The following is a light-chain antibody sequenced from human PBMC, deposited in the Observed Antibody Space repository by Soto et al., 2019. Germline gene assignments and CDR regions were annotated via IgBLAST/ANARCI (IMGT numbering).Light chain of an antibody. CDR2: QVT. CDR1: NSDVGAYNY. Sequence: QSVLTQPASVSGSPGQSLTISCTGTNSDVGAYNYVSWYQQHPGKPPKLVIYQVTNRPSGVSDRFSGSKSGGAASLTISGLQAEDEADYYCIPDTSGGIVVFGGGTKLTVL. J-gene: IGLJ2*01. CDR3: IPDTSGGIVV. V-gene: IGLV2-14*01.